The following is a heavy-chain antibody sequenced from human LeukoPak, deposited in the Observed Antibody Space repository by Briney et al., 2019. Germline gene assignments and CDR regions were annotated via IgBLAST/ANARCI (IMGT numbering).Heavy chain of an antibody. CDR1: GGSFSDYY. J-gene: IGHJ4*02. Sequence: SETLSLTCAVYGGSFSDYYWSWIRQPPGKGLEWIGYIYYSGSTNYNPSLKSRVTISVDTSKNQFSLKLSSVTAADTAVYYCAREQQLVQGFDYWGQGTLVTVSS. D-gene: IGHD6-13*01. CDR2: IYYSGST. CDR3: AREQQLVQGFDY. V-gene: IGHV4-59*01.